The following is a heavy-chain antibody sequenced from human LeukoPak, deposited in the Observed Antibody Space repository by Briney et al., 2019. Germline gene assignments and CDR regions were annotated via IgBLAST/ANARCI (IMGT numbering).Heavy chain of an antibody. CDR2: INHSGST. CDR1: GGSISSSSYY. CDR3: ARGWGYRAGTRRTPAFDI. J-gene: IGHJ3*02. Sequence: SETLSLTCTVSGGSISSSSYYWGWIRQPPGKGLEWIGEINHSGSTNYNPSLKSRVTISVDTSKNQFSLKLSSVTAADTAVYYCARGWGYRAGTRRTPAFDIWGQGTMVTVSS. V-gene: IGHV4-39*07. D-gene: IGHD1-7*01.